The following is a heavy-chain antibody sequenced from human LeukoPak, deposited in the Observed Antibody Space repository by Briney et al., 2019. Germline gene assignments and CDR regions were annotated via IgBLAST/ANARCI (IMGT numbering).Heavy chain of an antibody. CDR2: ISSSTSYI. V-gene: IGHV3-21*01. CDR1: GFTFSSYS. J-gene: IGHJ4*02. CDR3: ARATGYSSGWYSTALDY. D-gene: IGHD6-19*01. Sequence: SGGSLRLSCAASGFTFSSYSMNWIRQAPGKGLEWVSSISSSTSYIYYADSVKGRFTISRDNAKNSLYLQMNSLRAEDTAVYYCARATGYSSGWYSTALDYWGQGTLVTVSS.